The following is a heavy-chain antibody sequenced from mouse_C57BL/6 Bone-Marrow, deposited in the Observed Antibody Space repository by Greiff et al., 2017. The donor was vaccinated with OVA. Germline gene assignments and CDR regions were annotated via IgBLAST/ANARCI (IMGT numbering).Heavy chain of an antibody. CDR1: GFTFSDFY. D-gene: IGHD1-1*01. CDR2: SRNKANDYTT. Sequence: EVQGVESGGGLVQSGRSLRLSCATSGFTFSDFYMEWVRQAPGKGLEWIAASRNKANDYTTEYSASVKGRFIVSRDTSQSILYLQMNALRAEDTAIYYCARDALLYFSVDYWGQGTTLTVSS. J-gene: IGHJ2*01. V-gene: IGHV7-1*01. CDR3: ARDALLYFSVDY.